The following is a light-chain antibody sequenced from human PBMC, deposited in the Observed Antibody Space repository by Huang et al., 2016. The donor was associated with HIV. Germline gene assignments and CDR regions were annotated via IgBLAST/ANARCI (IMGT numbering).Light chain of an antibody. CDR2: DAS. Sequence: EIVLTQSPATLSFFPGQRVSLSCRASQNINTHLAWYQQRPVQPPRLLIYDASSRVPGVAARFSGSGSGTDFTLTISSLESEDFATYYCQQRVNGLTFGGGTKV. V-gene: IGKV3-11*01. CDR3: QQRVNGLT. CDR1: QNINTH. J-gene: IGKJ4*01.